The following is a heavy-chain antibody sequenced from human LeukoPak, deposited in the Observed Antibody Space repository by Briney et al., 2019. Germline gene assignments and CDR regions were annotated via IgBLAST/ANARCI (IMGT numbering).Heavy chain of an antibody. Sequence: ASVKVSCKASGYTFTSYDINWVRQATGQGLEWMGWMNPNSGNTGYAQKFQGRVTMTRNTSISTAYMELSSLRSEDTAVYYCARGRDIVVVPAASNWFDPWGQGTLVTVSS. CDR3: ARGRDIVVVPAASNWFDP. D-gene: IGHD2-2*01. CDR2: MNPNSGNT. J-gene: IGHJ5*02. V-gene: IGHV1-8*01. CDR1: GYTFTSYD.